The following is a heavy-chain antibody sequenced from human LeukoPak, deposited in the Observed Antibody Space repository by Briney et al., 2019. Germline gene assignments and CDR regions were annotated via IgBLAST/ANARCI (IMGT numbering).Heavy chain of an antibody. Sequence: PGGSLRLSCAASGFTFSSYAMHWVRQAPGKGLEWVAVISSDGSNKYYADSVKGRFTISRDNSKNTLYLQMNSLIPEDTAVYYCARDHENYVNPRAAGYWGQGTLVTVSS. J-gene: IGHJ4*02. D-gene: IGHD1-7*01. CDR3: ARDHENYVNPRAAGY. CDR2: ISSDGSNK. CDR1: GFTFSSYA. V-gene: IGHV3-30-3*01.